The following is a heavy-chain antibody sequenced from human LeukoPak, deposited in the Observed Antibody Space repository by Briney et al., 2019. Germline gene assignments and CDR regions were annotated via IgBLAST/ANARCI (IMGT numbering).Heavy chain of an antibody. CDR2: ISSSSSYI. D-gene: IGHD6-19*01. CDR1: GFTFSSYS. CDR3: ARDKVQSIAVAGPGDY. V-gene: IGHV3-21*01. Sequence: RRSLRLSCAASGFTFSSYSMNWVRQAPGKGLEWVSSISSSSSYIYYADSVKGRFTISRDNAKNSLYLQMNSLRAEDTAVYYCARDKVQSIAVAGPGDYWGQGTLVTVSS. J-gene: IGHJ4*02.